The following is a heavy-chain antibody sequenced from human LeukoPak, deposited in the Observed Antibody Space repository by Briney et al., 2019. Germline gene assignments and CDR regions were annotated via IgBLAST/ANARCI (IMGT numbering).Heavy chain of an antibody. D-gene: IGHD2-21*01. CDR3: ARGNPSVVYYYYGMDV. CDR2: INHSGST. CDR1: GGSFSGYY. Sequence: PSETLSLTCAVYGGSFSGYYSSWIRQPPGKGLEWIGEINHSGSTNYNPSLKSRVTISVDTSKNQFSLKLSSVTAADTAVYYCARGNPSVVYYYYGMDVWGQGTTVTVSS. J-gene: IGHJ6*02. V-gene: IGHV4-34*01.